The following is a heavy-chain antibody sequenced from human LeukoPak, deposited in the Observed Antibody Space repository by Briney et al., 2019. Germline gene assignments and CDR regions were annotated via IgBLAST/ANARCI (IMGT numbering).Heavy chain of an antibody. CDR2: ISPYNGNT. J-gene: IGHJ4*02. CDR1: GYTFTAFT. CDR3: ARTDSAGSYYAPNY. D-gene: IGHD3-10*01. V-gene: IGHV1-18*01. Sequence: ASVKVSCKASGYTFTAFTITWVRQAPGQGLEWMGWISPYNGNTEYSENVEDRVTMTADTSTATAYMELRSLRSDDPAVYYCARTDSAGSYYAPNYWGQGSLVTVSS.